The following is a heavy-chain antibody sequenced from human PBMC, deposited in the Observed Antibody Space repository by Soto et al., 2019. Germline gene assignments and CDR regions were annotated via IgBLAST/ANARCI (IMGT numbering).Heavy chain of an antibody. Sequence: GGSLRLSCAASGFTFSSYGMHWVRQAPGKGLEWVAVIWYDGSNKYYADSVKGRFTISRDNSKNTLYLQMNSLRAEDTAMYYCARDVSSPQYDSSGYYSSGMDVWGQGTTVTVSS. CDR2: IWYDGSNK. J-gene: IGHJ6*02. CDR3: ARDVSSPQYDSSGYYSSGMDV. CDR1: GFTFSSYG. V-gene: IGHV3-33*01. D-gene: IGHD3-22*01.